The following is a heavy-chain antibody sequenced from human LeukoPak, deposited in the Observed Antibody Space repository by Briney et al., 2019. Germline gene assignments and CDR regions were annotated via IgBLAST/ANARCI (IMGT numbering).Heavy chain of an antibody. J-gene: IGHJ2*01. Sequence: GGSLRLSCAVSGFTFSSFPFHWVRQAPGKGLEWVAAISTDGSYKYHGDSVKGRFTISRDNPMNTLYLQMNGLRPDDTAVYFCARSLIPGRWYFDLWGRGTLVTVSS. CDR3: ARSLIPGRWYFDL. CDR2: ISTDGSYK. CDR1: GFTFSSFP. D-gene: IGHD3-16*01. V-gene: IGHV3-30*04.